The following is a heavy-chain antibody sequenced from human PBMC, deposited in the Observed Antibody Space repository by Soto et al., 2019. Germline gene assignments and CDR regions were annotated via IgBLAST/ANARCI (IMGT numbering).Heavy chain of an antibody. CDR1: GYTFTSYY. Sequence: QVQLVQSGAEVKKPGASVKVSCKASGYTFTSYYMHWVRQAPGQGLEWMGIINPSGGSTSYAQKFQGRVTMTRDTSTSTVYMELSSLRSEDTAVYYCARGQEGGSGSFRYYYGMDVWGQGTTVTVSS. J-gene: IGHJ6*02. V-gene: IGHV1-46*01. D-gene: IGHD3-10*01. CDR2: INPSGGST. CDR3: ARGQEGGSGSFRYYYGMDV.